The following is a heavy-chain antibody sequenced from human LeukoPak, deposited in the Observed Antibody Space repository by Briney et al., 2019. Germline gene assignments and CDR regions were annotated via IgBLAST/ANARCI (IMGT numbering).Heavy chain of an antibody. Sequence: SETLSLTCAGYGGSFSGYYWSWIRQPPGKGLEWIGEINHSGSTNYNPSLKSRVTISVDTSKNQFSLKLSSVTAADTAVYYCARSPYSGSFDYWGQGTLVTVSS. CDR1: GGSFSGYY. CDR2: INHSGST. V-gene: IGHV4-34*01. J-gene: IGHJ4*02. CDR3: ARSPYSGSFDY. D-gene: IGHD1-26*01.